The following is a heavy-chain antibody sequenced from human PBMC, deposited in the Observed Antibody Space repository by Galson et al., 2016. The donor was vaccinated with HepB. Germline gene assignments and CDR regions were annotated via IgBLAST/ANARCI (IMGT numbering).Heavy chain of an antibody. V-gene: IGHV3-7*04. CDR3: ARGGDLRCFDWSSYWYFDL. D-gene: IGHD3-9*01. Sequence: SLRLSCAASGFIFRTYWMSWVRQAPGKGLEWVANIKQDGSDKDYVDSVKGRFTISRDNAQSSLFLQMNSLRAEDTAVYYCARGGDLRCFDWSSYWYFDLWGRGTLVTVSS. CDR1: GFIFRTYW. J-gene: IGHJ2*01. CDR2: IKQDGSDK.